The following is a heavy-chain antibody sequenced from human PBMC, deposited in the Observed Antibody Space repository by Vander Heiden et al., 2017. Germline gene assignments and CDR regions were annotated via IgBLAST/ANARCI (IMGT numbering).Heavy chain of an antibody. CDR2: IYYSGST. CDR1: GGSISSYY. D-gene: IGHD2-2*02. J-gene: IGHJ1*01. CDR3: ARHEGYCSRTSCYTGYFQD. Sequence: QVQLQESGPGLVKPSETLSLTCTVSGGSISSYYWSWIRQPPGKGLEWIGYIYYSGSTYNNPSLKSRVTISVDTSKNQFSLKLSSVTAADTAVYYCARHEGYCSRTSCYTGYFQDWCQGTLVTVSS. V-gene: IGHV4-59*08.